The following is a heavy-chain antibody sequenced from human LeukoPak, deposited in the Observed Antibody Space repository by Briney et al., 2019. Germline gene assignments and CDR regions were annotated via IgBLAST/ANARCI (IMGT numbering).Heavy chain of an antibody. CDR3: TTNWSGLG. J-gene: IGHJ4*02. Sequence: GGSLRLSCATSGFAFSEAWMSWVRQAPGKGLEWVGNIDSRFGTGVVTYAAHVRGRFTISRDDAKNTLYVQMNSLKTEDTAVYYCTTNWSGLGGGQGTLVTVSS. CDR1: GFAFSEAW. D-gene: IGHD3/OR15-3a*01. CDR2: IDSRFGTGVV. V-gene: IGHV3-15*04.